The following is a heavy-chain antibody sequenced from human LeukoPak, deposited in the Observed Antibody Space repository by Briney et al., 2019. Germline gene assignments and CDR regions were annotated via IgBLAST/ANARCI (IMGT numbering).Heavy chain of an antibody. CDR3: ASHLTLGAASIDY. CDR1: GYSFTTYW. CDR2: IYPGDSDT. V-gene: IGHV5-51*01. J-gene: IGHJ4*02. D-gene: IGHD4-23*01. Sequence: GESLKISCKGSGYSFTTYWIGWVRQLPGKGLEWMGIIYPGDSDTRYSPSFQGQVTISADKSISTAYLHWSSLKASDTAIYFCASHLTLGAASIDYWGQGTLVTVSS.